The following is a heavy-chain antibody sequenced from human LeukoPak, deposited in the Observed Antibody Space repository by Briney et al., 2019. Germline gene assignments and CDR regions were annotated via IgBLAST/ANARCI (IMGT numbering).Heavy chain of an antibody. CDR2: IGCDGGTL. CDR1: LFIFRPSL. D-gene: IGHD2-15*01. CDR3: SKDSLSPLSGGSFKHAFDI. V-gene: IGHV3-30*02. Sequence: SLTLCSAASLFIFRPSLKRWLQRPTHHRWQIVKFIGCDGGTLLYVDSVKGRFTISRDNSKNPLYLQMNSLRPEDTAVYYCSKDSLSPLSGGSFKHAFDIWGQGTMVTISS. J-gene: IGHJ3*02.